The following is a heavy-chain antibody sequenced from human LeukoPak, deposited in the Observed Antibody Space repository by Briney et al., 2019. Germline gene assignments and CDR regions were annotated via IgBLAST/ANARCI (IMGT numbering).Heavy chain of an antibody. V-gene: IGHV5-51*01. CDR2: IYPGDSDT. Sequence: SLKFSCKGSGYSSTRYWIGWVGQMRGQGLEWMGIIYPGDSDTRYSPSFQGQVTISADKSISTAYLQWSSLKASVFARKYCATDSSGLGPFYLGGQGKRVSVSS. CDR1: GYSSTRYW. D-gene: IGHD6-19*01. J-gene: IGHJ3*01. CDR3: ATDSSGLGPFYL.